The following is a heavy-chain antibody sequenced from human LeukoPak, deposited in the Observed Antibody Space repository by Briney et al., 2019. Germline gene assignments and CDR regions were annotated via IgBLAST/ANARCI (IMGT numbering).Heavy chain of an antibody. Sequence: GGSLRLSCAASGFTFSSYSMNWVRQAPGKGLEWVSAISGSGGSTYYADSVKGRFTISRDNSKNTLYLQMNSLRAEDTAVYYCAKDGETYCSSTSCKPDYWGQGTLVTVSS. D-gene: IGHD2-2*01. CDR1: GFTFSSYS. J-gene: IGHJ4*02. CDR3: AKDGETYCSSTSCKPDY. CDR2: ISGSGGST. V-gene: IGHV3-23*01.